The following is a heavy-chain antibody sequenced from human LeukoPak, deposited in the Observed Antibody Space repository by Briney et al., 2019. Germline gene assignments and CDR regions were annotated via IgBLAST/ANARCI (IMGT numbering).Heavy chain of an antibody. CDR2: MNPNSGNT. CDR3: AETHGVP. J-gene: IGHJ4*02. D-gene: IGHD2-8*01. Sequence: ASVTVSCKASGYTFTSYDLNWVRQATGQGLEWMGWMNPNSGNTGYAQNFQGGVTVTRNTSISTAYMELSSLRSEDTAVYYCAETHGVPWGQGTLVTVSS. CDR1: GYTFTSYD. V-gene: IGHV1-8*02.